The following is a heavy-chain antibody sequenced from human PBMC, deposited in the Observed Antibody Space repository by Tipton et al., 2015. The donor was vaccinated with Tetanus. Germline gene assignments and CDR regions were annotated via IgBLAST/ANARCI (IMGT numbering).Heavy chain of an antibody. CDR3: ARLPRLYDYVWGRDYYYGMDV. CDR2: IYYSGST. CDR1: GGSISSSSYY. D-gene: IGHD3-16*01. Sequence: TLSLTCTVSGGSISSSSYYWGWIRQPPGKGLEWIGSIYYSGSTYYNPSLKSRVTISVDTSKNQFSLKLSSVTAADTAVYYCARLPRLYDYVWGRDYYYGMDVWGQGTTVTVSS. V-gene: IGHV4-39*01. J-gene: IGHJ6*02.